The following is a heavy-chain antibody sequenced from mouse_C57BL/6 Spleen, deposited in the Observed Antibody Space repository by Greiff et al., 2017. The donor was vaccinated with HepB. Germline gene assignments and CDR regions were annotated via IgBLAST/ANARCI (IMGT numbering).Heavy chain of an antibody. V-gene: IGHV1-49*01. J-gene: IGHJ4*01. CDR3: ARNSRDYAMDY. Sequence: LQQSGAELVRPGSSVKLSCKASYFAFMASAMHWVKQRPGHGLESIGSFTMYSDATEYSENFKGKATLTANTSSSTAYMELSSLTSEVSAVYYGARNSRDYAMDYWGQGTTVTVSS. CDR2: FTMYSDAT. D-gene: IGHD1-1*01. CDR1: YFAFMASA.